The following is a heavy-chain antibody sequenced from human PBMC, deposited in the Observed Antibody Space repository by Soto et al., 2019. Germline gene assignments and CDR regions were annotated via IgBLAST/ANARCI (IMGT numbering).Heavy chain of an antibody. V-gene: IGHV3-7*03. CDR2: IKQNGDEK. Sequence: EVQLLESGGGLVQPGGSLRLSCVASGFTFRNYWMSWVRQAPGKGLEWVANIKQNGDEKYYVDSVKGRFTISRDDAKNSLYLQMANLRVEDTAVYYCARDKAYGDSEDYWGQGTLVTVSS. J-gene: IGHJ4*02. CDR3: ARDKAYGDSEDY. D-gene: IGHD4-17*01. CDR1: GFTFRNYW.